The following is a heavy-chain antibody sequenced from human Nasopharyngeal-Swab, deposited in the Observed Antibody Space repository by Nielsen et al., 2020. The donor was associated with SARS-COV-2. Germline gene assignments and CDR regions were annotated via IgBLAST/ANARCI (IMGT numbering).Heavy chain of an antibody. CDR1: GFTFSSYA. D-gene: IGHD4-17*01. CDR2: ISYDGRNE. Sequence: GESLKISCAASGFTFSSYAMHWVRQAPGKGLEWVAVISYDGRNEYHADSVKGRCTISRDNSKKTPYLHMNSLSAEDTAVYYCARGDYGDYAGMGVDYWGQGTLVTVSS. V-gene: IGHV3-30*04. CDR3: ARGDYGDYAGMGVDY. J-gene: IGHJ4*02.